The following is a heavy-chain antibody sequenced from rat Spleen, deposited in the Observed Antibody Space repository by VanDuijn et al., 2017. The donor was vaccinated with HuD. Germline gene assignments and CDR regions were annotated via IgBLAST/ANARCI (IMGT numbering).Heavy chain of an antibody. Sequence: QVQLKESGPRLVQPSQTLSVTCTVSGFSVTSYHVSWVRQPPGKGLEWMGVIWNTGGTRYNSARKSRLSISKDTSKNHIFLKMNSLQSEDTATYHCARAPGNGYVMDAWGQGASVTVSS. J-gene: IGHJ4*01. D-gene: IGHD5-1*01. CDR3: ARAPGNGYVMDA. CDR1: GFSVTSYH. CDR2: IWNTGGT. V-gene: IGHV2-41*01.